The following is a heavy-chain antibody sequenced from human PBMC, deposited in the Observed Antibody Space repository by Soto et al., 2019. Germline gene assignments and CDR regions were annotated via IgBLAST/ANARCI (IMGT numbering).Heavy chain of an antibody. V-gene: IGHV1-69*01. CDR2: IIPIFGTA. D-gene: IGHD3-22*01. Sequence: QVQLVQSGAEVKKPGSSVKVSCKASGGTFSSYAISWVRQAPGQGLEWMGGIIPIFGTANYAQKFQGRVTITADESTSTAYMEVSSLRSEDTAVYYCARDGGGSYYDSSGYYFSHFDYWGQGTLVTVSS. CDR1: GGTFSSYA. CDR3: ARDGGGSYYDSSGYYFSHFDY. J-gene: IGHJ4*02.